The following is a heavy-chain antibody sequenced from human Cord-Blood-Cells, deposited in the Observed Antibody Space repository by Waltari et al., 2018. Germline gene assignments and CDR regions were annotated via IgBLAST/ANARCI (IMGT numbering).Heavy chain of an antibody. CDR1: GFTFMTYN. V-gene: IGHV3-21*01. CDR2: ISSSSYI. CDR3: ARDRDSSSWFDY. Sequence: EVQQVESGGGLVTPGGSLGLCWASYGFTFMTYNMNWVLQAPGKGLEWVSSISSSSYIYYADSVKGRFTISRDNAKNSLYLQMNSLRAEDTAVYYCARDRDSSSWFDYWGQGTLVTVSS. J-gene: IGHJ4*02. D-gene: IGHD6-13*01.